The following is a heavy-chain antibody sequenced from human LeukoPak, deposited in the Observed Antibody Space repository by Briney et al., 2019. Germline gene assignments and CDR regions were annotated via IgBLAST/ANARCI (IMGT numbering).Heavy chain of an antibody. CDR3: ARHDTYVDTAMAIDY. Sequence: GESLKISCKGSGYSFTSYWIGWVRQMPGKGLEWMGIIYPGDSDTRYSPSFQGQVTISADKSISTACLQWSSLKASDTAMYYCARHDTYVDTAMAIDYWGQGTLVTVSS. J-gene: IGHJ4*02. D-gene: IGHD5-18*01. CDR1: GYSFTSYW. CDR2: IYPGDSDT. V-gene: IGHV5-51*01.